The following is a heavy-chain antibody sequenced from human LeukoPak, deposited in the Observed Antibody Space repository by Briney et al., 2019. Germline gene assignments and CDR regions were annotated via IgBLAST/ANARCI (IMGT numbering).Heavy chain of an antibody. Sequence: GGSLKLSCAASGFTFSSYAMSWVRQPPGKGLEWVSGISGSGDNTYYADSVKGRFTISRDNSKKTLYLHLNSLRVEDAAVYYCAKDGYSSIPGFHFEYWGQGTPVTVSS. J-gene: IGHJ4*02. D-gene: IGHD6-13*01. CDR3: AKDGYSSIPGFHFEY. V-gene: IGHV3-23*01. CDR1: GFTFSSYA. CDR2: ISGSGDNT.